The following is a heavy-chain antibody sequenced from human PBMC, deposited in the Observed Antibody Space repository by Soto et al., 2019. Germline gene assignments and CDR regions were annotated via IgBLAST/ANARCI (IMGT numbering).Heavy chain of an antibody. Sequence: PSETLSLTCTVSGGSISSGGYYWSWIRQHPGKGLEWIGYIYYSGSTYYNPSLKSRVTISVDTSKNQFSLKLSSVTAADTAVYYCARDGGIAARPQPFDYWGQGTLVTVS. V-gene: IGHV4-31*03. D-gene: IGHD6-6*01. CDR2: IYYSGST. CDR3: ARDGGIAARPQPFDY. CDR1: GGSISSGGYY. J-gene: IGHJ4*02.